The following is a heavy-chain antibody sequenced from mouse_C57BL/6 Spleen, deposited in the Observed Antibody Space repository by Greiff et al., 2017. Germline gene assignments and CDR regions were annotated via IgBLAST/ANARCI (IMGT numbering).Heavy chain of an antibody. Sequence: EVMLVESGGGLVQPGGSLSLSCAASGFTFTDYYMSWVRQPPGKALEWLGFIRNKATGYTTEYSASVKGRFTISRDNSQSILYLQMNALRAEDSATYYCARSPHSSGYFFAYWGQGTLVTVSA. D-gene: IGHD3-2*02. CDR3: ARSPHSSGYFFAY. CDR1: GFTFTDYY. J-gene: IGHJ3*01. CDR2: IRNKATGYTT. V-gene: IGHV7-3*01.